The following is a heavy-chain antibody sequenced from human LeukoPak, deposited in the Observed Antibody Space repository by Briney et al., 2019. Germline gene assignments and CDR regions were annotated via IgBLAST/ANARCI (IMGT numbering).Heavy chain of an antibody. Sequence: PGGSLRLSCAASGFTFRNYGMHWVRQAPGKGLEWVSGIYSGGDIAYADSVKGRFTISSDTSQNKLYLHMNSLRVEDTAVYYCAGGTDFWSGYCFDSWGQGTLVTVSS. CDR3: AGGTDFWSGYCFDS. J-gene: IGHJ4*02. D-gene: IGHD3-3*01. V-gene: IGHV3-NL1*01. CDR2: IYSGGDI. CDR1: GFTFRNYG.